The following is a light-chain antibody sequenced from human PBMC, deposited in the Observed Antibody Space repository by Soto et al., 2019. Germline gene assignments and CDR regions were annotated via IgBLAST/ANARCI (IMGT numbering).Light chain of an antibody. J-gene: IGKJ1*01. Sequence: EIVLTQSPGTLSLSPGERATLSCRASQSVSNNYLAWYQQKPGQAPRRLIFGASGRATGIPDRFSGSGSGTEFTLTISRMEPEDFAVYYCQQYGTSPTFGPGTKVEIK. V-gene: IGKV3-20*01. CDR2: GAS. CDR3: QQYGTSPT. CDR1: QSVSNNY.